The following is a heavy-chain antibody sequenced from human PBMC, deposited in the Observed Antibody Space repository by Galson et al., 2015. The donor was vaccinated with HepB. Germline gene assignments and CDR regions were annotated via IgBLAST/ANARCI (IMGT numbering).Heavy chain of an antibody. Sequence: QSGAEVKKPGESLRISCKGSGYSFTSYWISWVRQMPGKGLEWMGRIDPSDSYTNYSPSFQGHVTISADKSISTAYLQWSSLKASDTAMYYCARHQRRVPVVGATSLDYWGQGTLVTVSS. CDR1: GYSFTSYW. V-gene: IGHV5-10-1*01. J-gene: IGHJ4*02. CDR3: ARHQRRVPVVGATSLDY. D-gene: IGHD1-26*01. CDR2: IDPSDSYT.